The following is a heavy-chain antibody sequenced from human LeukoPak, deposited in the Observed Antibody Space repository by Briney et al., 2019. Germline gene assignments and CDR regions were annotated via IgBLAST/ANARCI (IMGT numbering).Heavy chain of an antibody. CDR1: GYTFSDSY. D-gene: IGHD5-18*01. J-gene: IGHJ5*02. CDR2: INPNSGGT. Sequence: GASVKVSCKASGYTFSDSYMHWVRQAPGQGLEWMGRINPNSGGTNYAQKFRGRVTLTRDTSTSTAHMELGGLTSDDTAVYYCARGYSYGSWFDPWGQGTLVTVSS. V-gene: IGHV1-2*06. CDR3: ARGYSYGSWFDP.